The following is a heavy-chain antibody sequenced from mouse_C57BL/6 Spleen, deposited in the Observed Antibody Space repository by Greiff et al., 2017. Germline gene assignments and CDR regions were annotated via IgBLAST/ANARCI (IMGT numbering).Heavy chain of an antibody. V-gene: IGHV14-3*01. D-gene: IGHD2-5*01. CDR3: ARSSNYWAMDY. Sequence: VHVKQSVAELVRPGASVKLSCTASGFNIKNTYMHWVKQRPEQGLEWIGRIDPANGNTKYAPKFQGKATITADTSSNTAYLQLSSLTSEDTAIXYCARSSNYWAMDYWGQGTSGTVSS. J-gene: IGHJ4*01. CDR2: IDPANGNT. CDR1: GFNIKNTY.